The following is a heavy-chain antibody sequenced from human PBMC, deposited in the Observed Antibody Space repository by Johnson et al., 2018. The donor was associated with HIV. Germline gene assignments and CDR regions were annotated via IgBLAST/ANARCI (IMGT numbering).Heavy chain of an antibody. CDR2: ISYDGANK. Sequence: VQLVESGGGVVQPGRSLRLSCAASGFTFSTYDMHWVRQAPGKGLEWVAVISYDGANKYYADSVKGRFTISRDNSKNTLYLQMNSLTTEDTAGYYCARVLESKVAAGSWAFDIWCQGTMVTVSS. CDR1: GFTFSTYD. J-gene: IGHJ3*02. CDR3: ARVLESKVAAGSWAFDI. V-gene: IGHV3-30-3*01. D-gene: IGHD6-13*01.